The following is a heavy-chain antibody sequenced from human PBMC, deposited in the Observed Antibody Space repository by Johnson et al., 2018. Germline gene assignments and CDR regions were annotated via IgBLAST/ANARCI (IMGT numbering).Heavy chain of an antibody. V-gene: IGHV3-21*01. D-gene: IGHD4-11*01. Sequence: EVQLVESGGGLVKPGGSLRLSCAASGFTFSTYSMNWVRQAPGKGLEWVSSISSSSGYIYYADSVKGRFTISRDNAKNSLYLQMNSLRAGDTGVYYCARDPSGGTVPTCSFDIWGQGTMVSVSS. CDR3: ARDPSGGTVPTCSFDI. CDR1: GFTFSTYS. J-gene: IGHJ3*02. CDR2: ISSSSGYI.